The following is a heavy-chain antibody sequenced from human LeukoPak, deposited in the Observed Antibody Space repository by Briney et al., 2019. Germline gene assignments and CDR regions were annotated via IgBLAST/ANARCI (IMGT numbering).Heavy chain of an antibody. D-gene: IGHD1-26*01. CDR1: GYTFTYYY. Sequence: ASVKVSCKASGYTFTYYYMHWVRQAPGQGLEWMGWINPNSGGTNYAQKFQGRVTMTRDTSISTAYMELSRLRSDDTAVYYCARAVYSGSYYVGYWGQGTLVTVSS. CDR2: INPNSGGT. J-gene: IGHJ4*02. CDR3: ARAVYSGSYYVGY. V-gene: IGHV1-2*02.